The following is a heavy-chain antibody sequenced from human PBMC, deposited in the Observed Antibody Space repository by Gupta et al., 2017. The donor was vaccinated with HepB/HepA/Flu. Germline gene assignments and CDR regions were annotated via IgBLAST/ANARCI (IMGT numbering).Heavy chain of an antibody. CDR2: IYYSGST. CDR3: ARRDLNYYYGMDV. V-gene: IGHV4-59*08. CDR1: GGSISSYY. Sequence: QVQLQESGPGLVQPSETLSLTCTVSGGSISSYYWSWIRQPPGKGLEWIGYIYYSGSTNYNPSLKSRVTISVDTSKNQFSLKLSSVTAADTAVYYCARRDLNYYYGMDVWGQGTTVTVSS. J-gene: IGHJ6*02.